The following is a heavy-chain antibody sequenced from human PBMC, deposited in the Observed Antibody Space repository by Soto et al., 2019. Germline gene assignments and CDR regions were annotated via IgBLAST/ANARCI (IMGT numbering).Heavy chain of an antibody. CDR3: SRFIAAAGTHYYCYGMDV. Sequence: SGPTLVNPTQTLTLTCTFSGFSLSTSGMCVSWIRQPPGKALEWLALIDWDDDKYYSTSLKTRLTISKDTSKNKVVLTMTNMNAVDTATFYCSRFIAAAGTHYYCYGMDVWGQGTTVTVSS. J-gene: IGHJ6*02. V-gene: IGHV2-70*13. D-gene: IGHD6-13*01. CDR1: GFSLSTSGMC. CDR2: IDWDDDK.